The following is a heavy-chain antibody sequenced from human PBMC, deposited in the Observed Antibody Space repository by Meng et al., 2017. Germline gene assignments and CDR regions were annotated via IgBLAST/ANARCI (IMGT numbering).Heavy chain of an antibody. CDR1: GGSFSGYY. V-gene: IGHV4-34*01. CDR3: ARVPAINYYDSSGYEED. CDR2: INHSGST. D-gene: IGHD3-22*01. Sequence: SETLSLTCAVYGGSFSGYYWSWIRQPPGKGLEWIGEINHSGSTNYNPSLKSRVTISVDTSKNQFSLKLSSVTTADKAVYYCARVPAINYYDSSGYEEDWGQGTLVTVSS. J-gene: IGHJ4*02.